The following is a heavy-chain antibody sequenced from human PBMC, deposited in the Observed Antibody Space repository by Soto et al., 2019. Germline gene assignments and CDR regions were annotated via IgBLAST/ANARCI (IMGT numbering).Heavy chain of an antibody. CDR1: GFALSSFD. Sequence: GGSLRLSCAASGFALSSFDMDWVRQAPGKGLEWVSYINMDGGSTHYAESVKGRFTISRDNGRNSLSLQMDSLRVEDTAVYYCAKDLSYGLEYFQYWGHGTLVTVSS. CDR3: AKDLSYGLEYFQY. CDR2: INMDGGST. J-gene: IGHJ1*01. D-gene: IGHD5-18*01. V-gene: IGHV3-48*03.